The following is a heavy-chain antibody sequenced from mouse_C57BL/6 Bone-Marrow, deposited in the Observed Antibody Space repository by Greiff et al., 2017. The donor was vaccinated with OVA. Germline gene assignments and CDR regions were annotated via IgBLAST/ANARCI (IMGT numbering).Heavy chain of an antibody. J-gene: IGHJ2*01. V-gene: IGHV10-1*01. CDR1: GFSFNTYA. D-gene: IGHD1-1*02. CDR2: IRSKSNNYAT. CDR3: VRHGWCLYFGY. Sequence: EVQLVESGGGLVQPKGSLKLSCAASGFSFNTYAMNWVRQTPGKGLEWVARIRSKSNNYATYYADSVKDRFTISRDDSESMLYLQMNNLKTEDTARYYCVRHGWCLYFGYWGQGTTLTVSS.